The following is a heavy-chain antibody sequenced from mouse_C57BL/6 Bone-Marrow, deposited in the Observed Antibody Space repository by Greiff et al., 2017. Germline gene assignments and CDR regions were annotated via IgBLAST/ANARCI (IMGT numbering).Heavy chain of an antibody. CDR3: ARPYYSNYWYFDV. J-gene: IGHJ1*03. Sequence: QVQLQQPGAELVKPGASVKMSSKPSGTPLTGSWITWVKQRPGQGLEWIGDIFPGSGSTNYNEKFKSKATLPVDPSSSTAYMQLSSLTSEDSAVYYCARPYYSNYWYFDVWGTGTTVTVSS. CDR2: IFPGSGST. V-gene: IGHV1-55*01. CDR1: GTPLTGSW. D-gene: IGHD2-5*01.